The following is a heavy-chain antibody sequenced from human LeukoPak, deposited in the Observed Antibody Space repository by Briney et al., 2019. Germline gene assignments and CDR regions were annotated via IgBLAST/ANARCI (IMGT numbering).Heavy chain of an antibody. D-gene: IGHD6-6*01. CDR1: GYTFTIYG. Sequence: GASVKVSCKASGYTFTIYGISWVRQAPGQGLEWMGWISAYNGNTNYAQKLQGRVTMTTDTSTSTAYMELRSLRSDDTAMYYCARDFTIIAARPPGGYWGQGTLVTVSS. J-gene: IGHJ4*02. CDR2: ISAYNGNT. CDR3: ARDFTIIAARPPGGY. V-gene: IGHV1-18*01.